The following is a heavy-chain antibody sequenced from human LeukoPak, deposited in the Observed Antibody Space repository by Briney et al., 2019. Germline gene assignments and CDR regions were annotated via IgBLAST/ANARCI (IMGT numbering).Heavy chain of an antibody. CDR2: INAGNGNT. CDR3: AGGTTGTTGNY. V-gene: IGHV1-3*01. Sequence: ASVTVSCTASGYTFTSYAMHWVRQAPGQRLEWMRWINAGNGNTKYSQKFQGRVTITRDTSASTAYMELSSLRSEDTAVYYCAGGTTGTTGNYWGQGTLVTVSS. CDR1: GYTFTSYA. D-gene: IGHD1-1*01. J-gene: IGHJ4*02.